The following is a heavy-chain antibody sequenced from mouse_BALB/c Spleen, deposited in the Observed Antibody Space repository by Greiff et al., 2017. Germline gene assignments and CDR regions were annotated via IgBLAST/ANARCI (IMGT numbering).Heavy chain of an antibody. D-gene: IGHD2-1*01. CDR1: GYSFTSYW. CDR2: IDPSDSET. Sequence: VKLMESGPQLVRPGASVKISCKASGYSFTSYWMHWVKQRPGQGLEWIGMIDPSDSETRLNQKFKDKATLTVDKSSSTAYMQLSSPTSEDSAVYYCARGDGNSLYFDYWGQGTTLTVSS. V-gene: IGHV1S126*01. CDR3: ARGDGNSLYFDY. J-gene: IGHJ2*01.